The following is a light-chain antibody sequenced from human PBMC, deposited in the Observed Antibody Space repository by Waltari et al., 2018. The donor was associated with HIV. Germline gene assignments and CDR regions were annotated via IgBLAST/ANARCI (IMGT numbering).Light chain of an antibody. CDR2: DVS. CDR3: NSYTTSSTLHVV. CDR1: SRDVGGYNY. J-gene: IGLJ2*01. V-gene: IGLV2-14*03. Sequence: QSALTQPASVSGSPGQSITISCTGTSRDVGGYNYVSWYQHHPGKAPKLMIYDVSNRPSGVSNLFSGSKSGNTASLTISGRQAEDEADYYCNSYTTSSTLHVVFGGGTKLTVL.